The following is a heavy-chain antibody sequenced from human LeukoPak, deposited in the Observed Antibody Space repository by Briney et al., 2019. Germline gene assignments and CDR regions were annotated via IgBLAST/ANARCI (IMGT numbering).Heavy chain of an antibody. J-gene: IGHJ4*02. CDR2: ITYSGTT. V-gene: IGHV4-59*08. D-gene: IGHD6-19*01. CDR1: GGSISNYF. CDR3: VRHTTSGWYQVVY. Sequence: SETLSITCTVSGGSISNYFWSWIRQPPGKGLEWIGFITYSGTTDHNPSLRSRVTISVDASKNQFSLKLTSVTAADTAVYYCVRHTTSGWYQVVYWGQGTLVTVSS.